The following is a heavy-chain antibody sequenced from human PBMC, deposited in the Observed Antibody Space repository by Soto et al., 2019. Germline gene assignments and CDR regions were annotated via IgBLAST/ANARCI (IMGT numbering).Heavy chain of an antibody. CDR2: IYPGDSDT. J-gene: IGHJ6*02. CDR1: GYSFTSYW. CDR3: ARGYFDDRTYYYYGMDV. V-gene: IGHV5-51*01. Sequence: GESLXISCKGSGYSFTSYWIGWVRQMPGKGLEWMGIIYPGDSDTRYSPSFQGQVTISADKSISTAYLQWSSVTAADTAVYYCARGYFDDRTYYYYGMDVWGQGTTVTVSS. D-gene: IGHD3-22*01.